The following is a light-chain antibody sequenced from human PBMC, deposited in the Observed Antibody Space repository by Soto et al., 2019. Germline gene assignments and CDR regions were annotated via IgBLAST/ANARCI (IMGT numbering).Light chain of an antibody. CDR1: SSDVGGYNY. Sequence: QSALTQPASVSGSPGQSITISCTGTSSDVGGYNYVSWYQQHPGKAPKLMIYDVSNRPSGVSNRFSASKSDNTASLTISGLQAEDEADYYCSSYTSSSIFYVFGSGTKLTVL. J-gene: IGLJ1*01. CDR2: DVS. V-gene: IGLV2-14*03. CDR3: SSYTSSSIFYV.